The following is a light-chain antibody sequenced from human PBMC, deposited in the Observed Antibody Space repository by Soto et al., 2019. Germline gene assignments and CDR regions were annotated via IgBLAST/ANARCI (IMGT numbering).Light chain of an antibody. CDR2: GTS. CDR1: QRVSSTY. CDR3: QQYANWPPQT. V-gene: IGKV3-20*01. J-gene: IGKJ1*01. Sequence: EILLTQSPGTLSLSPGERATLSCRASQRVSSTYLAWYQQKPGQAPRLLIYGTSSRATGIPTRFSGSGSGTYFTLSISSLQSEDFAVYYCQQYANWPPQTSGQGTKVDIK.